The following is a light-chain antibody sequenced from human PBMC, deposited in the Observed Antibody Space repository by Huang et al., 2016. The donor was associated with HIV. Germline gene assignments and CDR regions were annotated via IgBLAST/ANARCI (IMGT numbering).Light chain of an antibody. CDR3: QQYYSTPPT. V-gene: IGKV4-1*01. Sequence: DIVMTQSPDSLAVSLGERATINCKSSPSVLYSSNNKYYLAWYQQKPGQPPKLLIYWASTRESGVPDRFSGSGSGTDFTLTISSLQAEDVAVYYCQQYYSTPPTFGGGTKVEIK. J-gene: IGKJ4*01. CDR1: PSVLYSSNNKYY. CDR2: WAS.